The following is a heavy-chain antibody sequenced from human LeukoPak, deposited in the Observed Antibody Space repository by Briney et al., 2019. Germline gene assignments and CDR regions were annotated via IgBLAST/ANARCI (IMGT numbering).Heavy chain of an antibody. CDR2: ISSSSSYK. CDR3: AKGIKTYYYDSSGYD. V-gene: IGHV3-21*01. J-gene: IGHJ4*02. D-gene: IGHD3-22*01. CDR1: GFTFSSYS. Sequence: PGGSLRLSCAASGFTFSSYSMNWVRQAPGKGLEWVSSISSSSSYKYYADSVKGRFTISRDNAKNSLYLQMNSLRAEDTAVYYCAKGIKTYYYDSSGYDWGQGTLVTVSS.